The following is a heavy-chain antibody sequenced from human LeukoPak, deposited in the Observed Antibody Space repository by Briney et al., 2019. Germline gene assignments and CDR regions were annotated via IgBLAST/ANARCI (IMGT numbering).Heavy chain of an antibody. J-gene: IGHJ5*02. V-gene: IGHV4-38-2*02. Sequence: PSETLSLTCAVSGYSISSGYYWGWIRQPPGKGLEWIGSIYHSGSTYYNPSLKSRVTISVDTSKNQFSLKLSSVTAADTAVYYCAREIVTTYNWFDPWGQGTLVTVSS. CDR3: AREIVTTYNWFDP. CDR1: GYSISSGYY. CDR2: IYHSGST. D-gene: IGHD4-17*01.